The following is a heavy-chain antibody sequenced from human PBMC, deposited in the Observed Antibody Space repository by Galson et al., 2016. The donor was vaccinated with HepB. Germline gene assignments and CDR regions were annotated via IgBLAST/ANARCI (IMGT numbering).Heavy chain of an antibody. CDR1: GFTFSSYS. CDR3: ARPLYYYSSGYHQYFQY. Sequence: SLRLSCAASGFTFSSYSMNWVRQAPGKGLEWVSYINPSSSSTHYADSVKGRFIISRDNAKNSLYLQMDSLRDEDTAVYYCARPLYYYSSGYHQYFQYWCQGTLFTASS. CDR2: INPSSSST. D-gene: IGHD3-22*01. V-gene: IGHV3-48*02. J-gene: IGHJ1*01.